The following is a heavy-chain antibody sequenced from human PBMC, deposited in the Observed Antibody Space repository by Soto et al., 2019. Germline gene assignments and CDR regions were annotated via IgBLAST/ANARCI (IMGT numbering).Heavy chain of an antibody. V-gene: IGHV4-59*01. D-gene: IGHD3-3*01. J-gene: IGHJ5*02. CDR2: IYYSGST. CDR1: GGSISGYY. Sequence: SETLSLTCTVSGGSISGYYWSWIRQPPGKGLEWIGYIYYSGSTNYNPSLKSRVTISIDTSKNQFSLKLSSVTAADTAVYYCARTYYDFWSGYWRWFDPSGQATLVTVSS. CDR3: ARTYYDFWSGYWRWFDP.